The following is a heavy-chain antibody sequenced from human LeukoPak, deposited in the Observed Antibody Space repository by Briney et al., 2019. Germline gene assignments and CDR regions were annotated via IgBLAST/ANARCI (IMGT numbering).Heavy chain of an antibody. D-gene: IGHD3/OR15-3a*01. CDR3: ARDGPYYYGMDV. CDR1: GFTFSSYG. Sequence: HPGGSLRLSCAASGFTFSSYGMHWVRQAPGKGLEWVAVIWYDGSNKYYADSVKGRFTISRDNSKNTLYLQMNSLRAEDTAVYYCARDGPYYYGMDVWGQGTTVTVSS. V-gene: IGHV3-33*01. CDR2: IWYDGSNK. J-gene: IGHJ6*02.